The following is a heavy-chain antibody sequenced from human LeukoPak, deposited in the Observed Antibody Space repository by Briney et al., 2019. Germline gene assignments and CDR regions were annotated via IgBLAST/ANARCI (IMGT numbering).Heavy chain of an antibody. CDR3: ARLQNWNNWFDP. V-gene: IGHV4-59*08. CDR2: IYYSGST. D-gene: IGHD1-1*01. J-gene: IGHJ5*02. CDR1: GGSFSGYY. Sequence: SETLSLTCAVYGGSFSGYYWSWIRQPPGKGLEWIGYIYYSGSTNYNPSLKSRVTISVDTSKNQFSLKLSSVTAADTAVYYCARLQNWNNWFDPWGQGTLVTVSS.